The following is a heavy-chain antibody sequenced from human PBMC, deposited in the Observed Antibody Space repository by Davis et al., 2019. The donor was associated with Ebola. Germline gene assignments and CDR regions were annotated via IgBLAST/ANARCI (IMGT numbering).Heavy chain of an antibody. CDR3: ASGDGRGRSYDMDV. D-gene: IGHD3/OR15-3a*01. CDR1: GFTFSSHW. V-gene: IGHV3-7*03. Sequence: GESLKISCAASGFTFSSHWMSWVRQVPGKGLEWVANIKHDGSEKYYVDSVKGRFTISRDNAKNSLFLEMNSLRAEDTAFYYCASGDGRGRSYDMDVWGQGTTVTVSS. CDR2: IKHDGSEK. J-gene: IGHJ6*03.